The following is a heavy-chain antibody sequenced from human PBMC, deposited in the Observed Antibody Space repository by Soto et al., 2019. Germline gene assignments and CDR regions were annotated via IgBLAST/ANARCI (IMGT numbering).Heavy chain of an antibody. CDR1: GYTFTSYA. J-gene: IGHJ3*02. Sequence: ASVKVSCKASGYTFTSYAMHWVRQAPGQRLEWMGWINAGNGNTKYSQKFQGRVTITRDTSASTAYMELSSLRSEDTAVYYCYTQYYDFWSGYYITDDAFDIWGQGTMV. CDR3: YTQYYDFWSGYYITDDAFDI. CDR2: INAGNGNT. V-gene: IGHV1-3*01. D-gene: IGHD3-3*01.